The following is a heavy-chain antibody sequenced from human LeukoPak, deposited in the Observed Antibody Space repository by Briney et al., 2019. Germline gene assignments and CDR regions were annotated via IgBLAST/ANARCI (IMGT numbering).Heavy chain of an antibody. V-gene: IGHV4-39*07. Sequence: SETLSLTCTVSGGSISSSSYYWGWIRQPPGKGLEWIGSIYYSGSTNYNPSLKSRVTISVDTSKNQFSLKLSSVTAADTAVYYCASTIFGNYYYMDVWGKGATVTVSS. D-gene: IGHD3-3*01. CDR1: GGSISSSSYY. CDR3: ASTIFGNYYYMDV. CDR2: IYYSGST. J-gene: IGHJ6*03.